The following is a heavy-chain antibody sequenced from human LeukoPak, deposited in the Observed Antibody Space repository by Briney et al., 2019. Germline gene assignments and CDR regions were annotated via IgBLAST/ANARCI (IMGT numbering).Heavy chain of an antibody. J-gene: IGHJ6*02. CDR3: ARNGDQSGMDV. D-gene: IGHD4-17*01. CDR2: IYYSGST. CDR1: GGSISSGGYY. Sequence: SETLSLTCTVSGGSISSGGYYWSWIRQHPGKGLEWIGYIYYSGSTYYSPSLKSRVTISVDTSKNQFSLKLSSVTAADTAVYYCARNGDQSGMDVWGQGTTVTVSS. V-gene: IGHV4-31*03.